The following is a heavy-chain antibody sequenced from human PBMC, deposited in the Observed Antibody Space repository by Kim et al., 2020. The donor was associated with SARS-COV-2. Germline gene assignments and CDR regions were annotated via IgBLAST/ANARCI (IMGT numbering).Heavy chain of an antibody. J-gene: IGHJ4*02. Sequence: GGSLRLSCAASGFTFSNYGMNWVCQAPGKGLEWVSYISGTRTMNYADSVKGRFTISRDNAKNSLYLQLNSLRNDDAAVYYCTRGGAARPDYWGQGALVIVSS. CDR2: ISGTRTM. CDR1: GFTFSNYG. V-gene: IGHV3-48*02. CDR3: TRGGAARPDY. D-gene: IGHD6-6*01.